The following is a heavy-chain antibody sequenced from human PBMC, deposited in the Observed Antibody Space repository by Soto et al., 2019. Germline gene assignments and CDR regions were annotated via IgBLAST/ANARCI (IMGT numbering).Heavy chain of an antibody. CDR2: IYYSGST. Sequence: SETLSLTCTVSGGSISSYYWSWIRQPPGKGLEWIGYIYYSGSTDYNPSLKSRVTISVDTSKNQFSLKLSSVTAADTAVYYCARVRGHCSGGSCYSIYFDYWGQGTLVTVSS. CDR3: ARVRGHCSGGSCYSIYFDY. V-gene: IGHV4-59*01. J-gene: IGHJ4*02. D-gene: IGHD2-15*01. CDR1: GGSISSYY.